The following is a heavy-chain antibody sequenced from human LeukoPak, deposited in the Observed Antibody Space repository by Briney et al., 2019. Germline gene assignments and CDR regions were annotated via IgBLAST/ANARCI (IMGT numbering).Heavy chain of an antibody. V-gene: IGHV3-30*18. CDR3: AKEKLPSGYSFLTDY. Sequence: GGSLRLSCAASGFTFNSYGMHWVRQAPGNGLEWLAVISYDGPNKYYANSVEGRFTISRDDSKSTLYLQMNSLRPEDTAVYYCAKEKLPSGYSFLTDYWGQGSLVTVSS. J-gene: IGHJ4*02. D-gene: IGHD5-18*01. CDR2: ISYDGPNK. CDR1: GFTFNSYG.